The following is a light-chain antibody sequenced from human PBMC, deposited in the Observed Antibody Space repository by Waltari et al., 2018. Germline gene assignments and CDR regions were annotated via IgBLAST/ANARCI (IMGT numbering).Light chain of an antibody. CDR1: QSISSY. J-gene: IGKJ1*01. CDR3: HNYDSFPWT. V-gene: IGKV3-11*01. Sequence: EIVLTQSPATLSLSPGEGATLSCRASQSISSYLAWYQQKRGQAPRLLIYDASNRATGIPARFSGSGSGTDFTLTISNVEPEDFATYFCHNYDSFPWTFGQGTKVEIK. CDR2: DAS.